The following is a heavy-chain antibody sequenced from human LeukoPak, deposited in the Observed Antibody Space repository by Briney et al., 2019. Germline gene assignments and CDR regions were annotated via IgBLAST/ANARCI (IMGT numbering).Heavy chain of an antibody. CDR1: DGSINSEF. CDR3: ARIPDVSGWPFDY. D-gene: IGHD6-19*01. Sequence: SETLSLTCTASDGSINSEFWTWIRQPPGKGLEGIGYIRYSGRTSYNPSLKSRVTISIDTSKNLFSLKLRSVTTADTAIYYCARIPDVSGWPFDYWGQGTLVTVSS. J-gene: IGHJ4*02. V-gene: IGHV4-59*01. CDR2: IRYSGRT.